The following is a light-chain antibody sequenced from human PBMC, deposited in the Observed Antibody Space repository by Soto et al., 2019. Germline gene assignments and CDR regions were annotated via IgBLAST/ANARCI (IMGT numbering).Light chain of an antibody. V-gene: IGLV2-14*01. CDR2: EVS. CDR3: SSYTSSSTLDV. CDR1: SSDVGGYNY. Sequence: SALTQPACVSWSPGQPITMSCTGTSSDVGGYNYVSWYQQHPGKAPKLMIYEVSNRPSGVSNRFSGSKSGNTASLTISGLQAEDEADYYCSSYTSSSTLDVFGTGTKVTVL. J-gene: IGLJ1*01.